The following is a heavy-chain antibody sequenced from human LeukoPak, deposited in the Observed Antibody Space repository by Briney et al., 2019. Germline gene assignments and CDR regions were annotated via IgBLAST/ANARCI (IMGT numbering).Heavy chain of an antibody. D-gene: IGHD3-22*01. J-gene: IGHJ5*02. CDR1: GGSISSGGYY. CDR3: ARGITYYYGSSHWFDP. V-gene: IGHV4-31*03. CDR2: IYYSGST. Sequence: SETLSLTCTVSGGSISSGGYYWSWIRQHPGKGLEWIGYIYYSGSTYYNPSLKSRVTISVDTSKNQFSLKLSSVTAADTAVYYCARGITYYYGSSHWFDPWGQGTLVTVSS.